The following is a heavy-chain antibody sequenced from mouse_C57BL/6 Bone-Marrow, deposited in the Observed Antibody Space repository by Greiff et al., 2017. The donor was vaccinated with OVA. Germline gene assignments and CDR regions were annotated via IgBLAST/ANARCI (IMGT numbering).Heavy chain of an antibody. Sequence: IHLQQPGAELVKPGASVKLSCKASGYTFTSYWMQWVKQRPGQGLEWIGEIDPSDSYTNYNQKFKGKATLTVDTSSSTAYMQLSSLTSEDAAVYYCARDSNYEGFAYWGQGTLVTVSA. CDR2: IDPSDSYT. CDR1: GYTFTSYW. CDR3: ARDSNYEGFAY. D-gene: IGHD2-5*01. V-gene: IGHV1-50*01. J-gene: IGHJ3*01.